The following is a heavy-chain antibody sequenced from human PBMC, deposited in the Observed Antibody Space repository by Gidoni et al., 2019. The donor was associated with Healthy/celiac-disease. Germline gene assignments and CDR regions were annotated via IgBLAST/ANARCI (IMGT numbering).Heavy chain of an antibody. Sequence: QVQLQQWGAGLLKLSAPLSLTCAVYGGSFSGYYWSWIRQPPGKGLAWIGEINHSGSTNYNPSLKSRVTISVDTSKNQFSLKLSSVTAADTAVYYCARLAYCGGDCYWGIWDYWGQGTLVTVSS. J-gene: IGHJ4*02. CDR3: ARLAYCGGDCYWGIWDY. CDR2: INHSGST. V-gene: IGHV4-34*01. D-gene: IGHD2-21*01. CDR1: GGSFSGYY.